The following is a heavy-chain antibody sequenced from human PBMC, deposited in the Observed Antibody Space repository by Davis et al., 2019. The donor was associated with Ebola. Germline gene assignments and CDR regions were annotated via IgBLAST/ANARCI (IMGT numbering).Heavy chain of an antibody. CDR1: GYSFSDYY. J-gene: IGHJ6*02. CDR3: ARDNSPHYYYGMDV. Sequence: ASVKVSCKGSGYSFSDYYIHWVQGAPGQGLEWMGIINPSGGSTSYAQKLQGRVTMTRDTSTSTVYMELSSLRSEDTAVYYCARDNSPHYYYGMDVWGQGTTVTVSS. V-gene: IGHV1-46*01. CDR2: INPSGGST. D-gene: IGHD5-18*01.